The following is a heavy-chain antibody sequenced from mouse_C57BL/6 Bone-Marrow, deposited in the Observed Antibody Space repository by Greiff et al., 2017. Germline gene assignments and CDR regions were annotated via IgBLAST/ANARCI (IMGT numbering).Heavy chain of an antibody. V-gene: IGHV1-55*01. CDR1: GYTFTSYW. Sequence: QVQLQQPGAELVQPGASVKMSCKASGYTFTSYWITWVKQRPGQGLEWIGDIYPGSGSTNYNEKFKSKATLTVDTSSSTAYMQLSSLTSEDSAVYYCARGEYYGSSLAWFAYWGQGTLVTVSA. D-gene: IGHD1-1*01. J-gene: IGHJ3*01. CDR3: ARGEYYGSSLAWFAY. CDR2: IYPGSGST.